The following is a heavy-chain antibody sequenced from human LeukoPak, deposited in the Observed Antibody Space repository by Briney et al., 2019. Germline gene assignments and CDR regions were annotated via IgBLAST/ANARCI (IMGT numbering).Heavy chain of an antibody. CDR2: INPTGGST. V-gene: IGHV1-46*01. CDR3: TRSQYYGMDV. Sequence: ASVKVSCKASGYTFTSYYMHWVRQAPGQGLEWMGMINPTGGSTSYAQKFQGRVTMTRDTSTSTVYMELSSLRSEDTAVYYCTRSQYYGMDVWGQGTTVTASS. CDR1: GYTFTSYY. J-gene: IGHJ6*02.